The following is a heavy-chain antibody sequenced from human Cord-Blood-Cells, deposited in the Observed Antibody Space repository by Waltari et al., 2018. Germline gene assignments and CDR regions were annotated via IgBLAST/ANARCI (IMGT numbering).Heavy chain of an antibody. Sequence: QVQLQQWGAGLLKPSETLSLTCAVYGGSCSGYYWSWIRQPPGKGLEWIGEINHSGSTNYNPSLKSRVTISVDTSKNQFSLKLSSVTAADTAVYYCARRNWGWCAFDIWGQGTMVTDSS. J-gene: IGHJ3*02. CDR3: ARRNWGWCAFDI. CDR1: GGSCSGYY. CDR2: INHSGST. V-gene: IGHV4-34*01. D-gene: IGHD7-27*01.